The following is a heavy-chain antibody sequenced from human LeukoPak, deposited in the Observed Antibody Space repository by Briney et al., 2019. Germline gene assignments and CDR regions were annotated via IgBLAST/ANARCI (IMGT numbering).Heavy chain of an antibody. CDR2: VNADNSNT. J-gene: IGHJ4*02. CDR1: GFPFTSYA. V-gene: IGHV1-3*03. CDR3: AVGDYYYDTRFDY. D-gene: IGHD3-22*01. Sequence: RASVKVSCKASGFPFTSYAIHWVRQAPGQRPEWMGWVNADNSNTKYSQEFQGRVTITRDTSASTAYMDLNSLRSEDMAVYYCAVGDYYYDTRFDYWGQGTLVTVSS.